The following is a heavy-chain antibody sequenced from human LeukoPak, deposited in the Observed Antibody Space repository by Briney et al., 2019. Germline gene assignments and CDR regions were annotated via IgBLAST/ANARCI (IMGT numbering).Heavy chain of an antibody. D-gene: IGHD6-19*01. CDR2: ISGSGGST. CDR1: GFTFSSYA. J-gene: IGHJ4*02. CDR3: AREGQQWLVRGGYYFDY. Sequence: GGSLRLSCAASGFTFSSYAMSWVRQAPGKGLEWVSAISGSGGSTYYADSVKGRFTISRDNSKNTLYLQMNSLRAEDTAVYYCAREGQQWLVRGGYYFDYWGQGTLVTVSS. V-gene: IGHV3-23*01.